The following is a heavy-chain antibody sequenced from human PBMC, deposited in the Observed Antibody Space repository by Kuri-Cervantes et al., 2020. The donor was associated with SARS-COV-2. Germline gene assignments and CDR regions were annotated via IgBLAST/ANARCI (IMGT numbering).Heavy chain of an antibody. D-gene: IGHD6-13*01. CDR3: ARERGSSWYSSKAFDI. V-gene: IGHV3-21*01. J-gene: IGHJ3*02. CDR2: ISSSSSYI. CDR1: GFTFSSYS. Sequence: GESLKISCAASGFTFSSYSMNWVRQAPGKGLEWVSSISSSSSYIYYADSVKGRFTISRGNAKNSLYLQMNGLRAEDTAVYYCARERGSSWYSSKAFDIWGQGTMVTVSS.